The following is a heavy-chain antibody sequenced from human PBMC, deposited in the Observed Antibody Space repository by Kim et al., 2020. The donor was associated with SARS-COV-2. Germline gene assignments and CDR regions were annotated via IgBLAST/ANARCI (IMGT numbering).Heavy chain of an antibody. D-gene: IGHD3-10*01. V-gene: IGHV3-48*03. CDR2: ISSSGSTI. J-gene: IGHJ4*02. Sequence: GGSLRLSCAASGFTFSSYEMNWVRQAPGKGLEWVSYISSSGSTIYYADSVKGRFTISRDNAKNSLYLQMNSLRAEDTAVYYCARESITIVRGKFDYWGQGTLVTVSS. CDR1: GFTFSSYE. CDR3: ARESITIVRGKFDY.